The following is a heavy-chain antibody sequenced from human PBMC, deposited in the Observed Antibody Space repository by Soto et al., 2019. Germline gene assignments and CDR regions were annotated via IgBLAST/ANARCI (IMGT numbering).Heavy chain of an antibody. Sequence: EVQLVESGGGLVQPGGSLRLSCAASGFTFSNAWMSWVRQAPGKGLEWVGRIKSKTDGGTTDYAAPVKGRFTISRDDSKNTLYLQMNSLKTEDTAVYYCTTGSNRIAVSVYYGMDVWGQGTTVTVSS. D-gene: IGHD6-19*01. V-gene: IGHV3-15*01. CDR2: IKSKTDGGTT. J-gene: IGHJ6*02. CDR3: TTGSNRIAVSVYYGMDV. CDR1: GFTFSNAW.